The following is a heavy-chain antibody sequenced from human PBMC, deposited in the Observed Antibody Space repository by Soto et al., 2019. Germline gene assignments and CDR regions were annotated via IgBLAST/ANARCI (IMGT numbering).Heavy chain of an antibody. Sequence: PSQTLSLTCAISGDSVSSNSAAWNWIRQSPSRGLEWLGRTYYRSKWYNDYAVSVKSRITINPDTSKNQFSLQLNSVTPEDTAVYYCARDEDLVVVVPAARNWFDPWGQGTLVTVST. D-gene: IGHD2-2*01. CDR2: TYYRSKWYN. CDR1: GDSVSSNSAA. V-gene: IGHV6-1*01. CDR3: ARDEDLVVVVPAARNWFDP. J-gene: IGHJ5*02.